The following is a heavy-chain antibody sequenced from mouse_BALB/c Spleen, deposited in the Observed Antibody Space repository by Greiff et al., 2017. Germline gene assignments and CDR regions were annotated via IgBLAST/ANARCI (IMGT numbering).Heavy chain of an antibody. D-gene: IGHD1-1*01. V-gene: IGHV1-14*01. J-gene: IGHJ4*01. CDR3: ARDGASSFYAMDY. CDR1: GYTFTSYV. CDR2: INPYNDGT. Sequence: EVKLQESGPELVKPGASVKMSCKASGYTFTSYVMHWVKQKPGQGLEWIGYINPYNDGTKYNEKFKGKATLTSDKSSSTAYMELSSLTSEDSAVYYCARDGASSFYAMDYWGQGTSGTVSS.